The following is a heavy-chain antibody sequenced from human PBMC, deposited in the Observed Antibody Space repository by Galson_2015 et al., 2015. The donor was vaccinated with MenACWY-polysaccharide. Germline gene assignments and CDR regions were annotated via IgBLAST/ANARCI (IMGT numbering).Heavy chain of an antibody. V-gene: IGHV4-61*01. D-gene: IGHD5-24*01. Sequence: ETLSLPCTVSGGSVSSGSYYWSWIRQPPGQGLEWIGYIYSSGSTNYNPSLKSRVTISVDTSKNQFSLKLSSVTAADTAVYYCSRVSHAYNYGDSWGQGTLVTVSS. CDR1: GGSVSSGSYY. CDR3: SRVSHAYNYGDS. J-gene: IGHJ4*02. CDR2: IYSSGST.